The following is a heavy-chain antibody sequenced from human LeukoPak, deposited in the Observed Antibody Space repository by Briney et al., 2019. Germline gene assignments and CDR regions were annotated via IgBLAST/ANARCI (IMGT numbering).Heavy chain of an antibody. V-gene: IGHV3-23*01. CDR2: ISGSGGST. Sequence: GGSLRLSCAASGFTFSNAWMSWVRQAPGKGLEWVSAISGSGGSTYYADSVKGRFTISRDNSKNTLYLQMNSLRAEDTAVYYCAKDPRDVVDYWGQGTLVTVSS. CDR1: GFTFSNAW. J-gene: IGHJ4*02. D-gene: IGHD3-10*02. CDR3: AKDPRDVVDY.